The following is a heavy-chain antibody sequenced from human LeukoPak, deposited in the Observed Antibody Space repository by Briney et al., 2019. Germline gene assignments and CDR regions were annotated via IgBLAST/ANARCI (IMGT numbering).Heavy chain of an antibody. V-gene: IGHV3-21*01. CDR3: ARDILVRAYDY. CDR1: GFTFVSYG. Sequence: PGGSLRLSCEGSGFTFVSYGMNWVRQTPGRGLEWVSSITSRSSHIYYRDSVKGRFTITRDNAKNSLYLQMNSLRAEDTAVYYCARDILVRAYDYWGQGTLAIVSS. J-gene: IGHJ4*02. D-gene: IGHD3-10*01. CDR2: ITSRSSHI.